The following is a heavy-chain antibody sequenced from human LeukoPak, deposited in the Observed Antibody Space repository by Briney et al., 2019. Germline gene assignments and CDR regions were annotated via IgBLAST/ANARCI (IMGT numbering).Heavy chain of an antibody. CDR1: GFTFSRYG. CDR2: ISRDGSNK. J-gene: IGHJ4*02. Sequence: GRSLRLSCAASGFTFSRYGMHWVRQAPGKGLEWVAVISRDGSNKYYTDSVKGRFTISRDNSKNTLYLQMNSLRAEDTAVYYCATGGYSFAYWGQGTLVTVSS. V-gene: IGHV3-30*03. D-gene: IGHD5-12*01. CDR3: ATGGYSFAY.